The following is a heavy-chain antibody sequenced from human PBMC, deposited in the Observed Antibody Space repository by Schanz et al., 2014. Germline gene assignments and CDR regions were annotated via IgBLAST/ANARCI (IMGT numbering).Heavy chain of an antibody. V-gene: IGHV3-23*04. CDR3: ARDEGRDGYNLAFDV. CDR2: IYINAGST. CDR1: GFTFSSYV. Sequence: VQLVESGGGLVKPGGSLRLSCAASGFTFSSYVMNWVRQAPGRGLEWVSTIYINAGSTRYADSVKGRFIISRDSSKNTLFLQMNSLRPEDTAVYFCARDEGRDGYNLAFDVWGQGTLVTVSS. J-gene: IGHJ3*01. D-gene: IGHD5-12*01.